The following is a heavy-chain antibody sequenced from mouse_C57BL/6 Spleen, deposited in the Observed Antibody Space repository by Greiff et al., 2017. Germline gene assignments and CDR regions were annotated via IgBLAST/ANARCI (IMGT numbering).Heavy chain of an antibody. CDR1: GYTFTDYN. D-gene: IGHD2-3*01. CDR2: INPNNGGT. Sequence: EVKLQESGPELVKPGASVKIPCKASGYTFTDYNMDWVKQSHGKSLEWIGDINPNNGGTIYNQKFKGKATLTVDKSSSTAYMELRSLTSEDTAVYYCARSNDGYFAYWGQGTLVTVSA. CDR3: ARSNDGYFAY. J-gene: IGHJ3*01. V-gene: IGHV1-18*01.